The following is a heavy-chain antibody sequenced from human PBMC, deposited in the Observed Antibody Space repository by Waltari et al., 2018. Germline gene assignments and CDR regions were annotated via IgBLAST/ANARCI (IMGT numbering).Heavy chain of an antibody. V-gene: IGHV3-23*01. CDR3: ATWITAHFDY. Sequence: DVHLLESGGSLVQPEGSLRLSCGASGFPFRNYSMSWVRQSPGKGLEWVSHIDGPTTNTHYADSVKGRFTISRDNSRNTVYLQMNSLTADDSAVYFCATWITAHFDYWGQGTLVTVSS. CDR1: GFPFRNYS. J-gene: IGHJ4*02. D-gene: IGHD2-2*03. CDR2: IDGPTTNT.